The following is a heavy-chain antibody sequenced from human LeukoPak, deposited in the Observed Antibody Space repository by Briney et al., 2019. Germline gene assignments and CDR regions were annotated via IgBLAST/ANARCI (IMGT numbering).Heavy chain of an antibody. CDR2: INPNSGGT. J-gene: IGHJ3*02. CDR1: GYTFTGYC. CDR3: ARELSPDSSGYYGDAFDI. Sequence: ASVKVSCKASGYTFTGYCMHWVRQAPGQGLEWMGWINPNSGGTNYAQKFQGRVTMTRDTSISTAYMELSRLRSDDTAVYYCARELSPDSSGYYGDAFDIWGQGTMVTVSS. V-gene: IGHV1-2*02. D-gene: IGHD3-22*01.